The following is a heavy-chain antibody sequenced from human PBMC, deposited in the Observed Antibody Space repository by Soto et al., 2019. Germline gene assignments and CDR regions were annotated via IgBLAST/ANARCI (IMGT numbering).Heavy chain of an antibody. J-gene: IGHJ5*02. CDR2: IIPIFGTA. V-gene: IGHV1-69*13. CDR1: GGTFSSYA. CDR3: ARDEYSSSSRWSDP. D-gene: IGHD6-6*01. Sequence: ASVKVSCKASGGTFSSYAIIWVRQAPGQGLEWMGGIIPIFGTANYAQKFQGRVTITADESTSTAYMELSSLSSEDTAVYYCARDEYSSSSRWSDPWGQGTLVTVSS.